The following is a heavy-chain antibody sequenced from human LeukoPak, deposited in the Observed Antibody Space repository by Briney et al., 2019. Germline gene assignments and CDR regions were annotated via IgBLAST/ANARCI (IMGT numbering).Heavy chain of an antibody. V-gene: IGHV3-66*01. Sequence: GGSLRLSCAASGFTVSSNYMSWVRQAPGKGLEWVSVIYSGGSTYYADSVKGRFTISRDNPKNTLYLQMNSLRAEDTAVYYCARDSGSYYFDYWGQGTLVTVSS. CDR2: IYSGGST. D-gene: IGHD1-26*01. CDR3: ARDSGSYYFDY. J-gene: IGHJ4*02. CDR1: GFTVSSNY.